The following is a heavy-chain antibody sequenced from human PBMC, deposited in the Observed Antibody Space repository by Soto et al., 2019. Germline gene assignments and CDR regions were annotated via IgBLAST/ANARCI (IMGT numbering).Heavy chain of an antibody. CDR3: AKGRDSSGYYYAY. J-gene: IGHJ4*02. Sequence: GGSLRLSCAASGFTFSTHDMHWVRQAPGRGREWVAIISYDGSNEYYAGPVRGRFTISRDNSKNTLYLQMNTLRPEDTAVYYCAKGRDSSGYYYAYWGQGALVTVSS. V-gene: IGHV3-30*18. CDR1: GFTFSTHD. D-gene: IGHD3-22*01. CDR2: ISYDGSNE.